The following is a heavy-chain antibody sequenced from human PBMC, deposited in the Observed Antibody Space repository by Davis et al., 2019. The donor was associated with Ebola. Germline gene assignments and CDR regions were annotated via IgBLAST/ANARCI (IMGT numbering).Heavy chain of an antibody. CDR2: VFSSGNT. CDR3: ARLSPLGTTVDD. J-gene: IGHJ4*02. CDR1: GDSIISSTYP. V-gene: IGHV4-39*01. Sequence: PSETLSLTCTVSGDSIISSTYPWGWIRQPPGKGLEWVGRVFSSGNTFYNPALKGRLTISVETSSNQFSLRMTSVTAADTALYYCARLSPLGTTVDDWGQGILVTVSS. D-gene: IGHD1-7*01.